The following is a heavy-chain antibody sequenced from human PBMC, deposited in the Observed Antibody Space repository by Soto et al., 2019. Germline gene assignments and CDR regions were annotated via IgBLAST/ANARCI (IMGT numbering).Heavy chain of an antibody. CDR3: ARDKDRQQLGGNYYYIMDV. CDR2: IMPVFPTP. CDR1: GGTFRTSA. D-gene: IGHD3-3*02. Sequence: QVQLVQSGAEVKKPGSSVKVSCKTSGGTFRTSAISWVRQAPGQGLEWMGGIMPVFPTPDYAQKFQGRVTITADESTGTAYMELSSLRSEDTAVYYCARDKDRQQLGGNYYYIMDVWGQGTTDTVSS. J-gene: IGHJ6*01. V-gene: IGHV1-69*12.